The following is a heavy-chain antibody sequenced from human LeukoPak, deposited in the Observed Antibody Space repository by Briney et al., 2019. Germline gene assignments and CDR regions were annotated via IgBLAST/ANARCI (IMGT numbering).Heavy chain of an antibody. V-gene: IGHV1-58*02. D-gene: IGHD3-10*01. CDR1: GFTFTSSA. CDR2: IVVGSGNT. CDR3: AADSRWFGELLYPYGMDV. Sequence: SVKVSCKASGFTFTSSAMQWVRQARGQRLEWIGWIVVGSGNTNYAQKFQERVTITRDMSTSTAYMELSSLRPEDTAVYYCAADSRWFGELLYPYGMDVWGQGTTVTVSS. J-gene: IGHJ6*02.